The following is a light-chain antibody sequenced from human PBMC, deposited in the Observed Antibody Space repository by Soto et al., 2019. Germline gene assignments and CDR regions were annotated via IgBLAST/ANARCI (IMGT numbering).Light chain of an antibody. CDR2: AAS. J-gene: IGKJ1*01. CDR1: QGISSY. V-gene: IGKV1-9*01. CDR3: QQLNSYPLT. Sequence: IQLTQSPSSLSASVGDRVTITCRASQGISSYLAWYQQKPGKAPKLLIYAASTLQSGVPSRFSGSGSVTDFTLTISSLQPEDFATYYCQQLNSYPLTFGQGTKVEIK.